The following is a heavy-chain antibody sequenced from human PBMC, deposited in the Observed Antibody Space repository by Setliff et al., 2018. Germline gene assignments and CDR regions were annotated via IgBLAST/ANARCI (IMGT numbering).Heavy chain of an antibody. CDR1: GFTFSSYS. D-gene: IGHD4-17*01. Sequence: GGSLRLSCAASGFTFSSYSMNWVRQAPGKGLEWVSSISSSSSYIYYADSVKGRFTISRDNAKNSLYLQMNSLRAEDTAVYYCARYRGMATLTSQYYYYIDVWGKGTTVTVSS. J-gene: IGHJ6*03. CDR3: ARYRGMATLTSQYYYYIDV. V-gene: IGHV3-21*01. CDR2: ISSSSSYI.